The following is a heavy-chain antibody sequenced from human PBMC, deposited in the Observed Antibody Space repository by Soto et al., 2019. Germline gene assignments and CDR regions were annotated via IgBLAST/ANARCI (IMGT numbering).Heavy chain of an antibody. CDR1: GVSFSGGGYY. D-gene: IGHD3-3*01. J-gene: IGHJ3*02. CDR2: ISYSGST. Sequence: TLSLTCTFSGVSFSGGGYYWSWIRQHPGKGLEWMGYISYSGSTKYKPSLQSRITISVDTSKNQFSLRLTSVTAADTAIYFCARTSIFGVVLNAFDIWGPGTLVTVSS. CDR3: ARTSIFGVVLNAFDI. V-gene: IGHV4-31*03.